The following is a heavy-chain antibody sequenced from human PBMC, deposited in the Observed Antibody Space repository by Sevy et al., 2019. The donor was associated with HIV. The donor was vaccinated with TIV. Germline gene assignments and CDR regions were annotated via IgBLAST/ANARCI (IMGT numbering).Heavy chain of an antibody. CDR3: ANSVGGYSYGWNYYYYGMDV. J-gene: IGHJ6*02. D-gene: IGHD5-18*01. V-gene: IGHV3-30*18. CDR1: GFTFSSYG. CDR2: ISYDGSNK. Sequence: GGSLRLSCAASGFTFSSYGMHWVRQAPGKGLEWVAVISYDGSNKYYADSVKGRFTISRDTSKNTLYLQMNSLRAEDTAEYYCANSVGGYSYGWNYYYYGMDVWGQGTTVTVSS.